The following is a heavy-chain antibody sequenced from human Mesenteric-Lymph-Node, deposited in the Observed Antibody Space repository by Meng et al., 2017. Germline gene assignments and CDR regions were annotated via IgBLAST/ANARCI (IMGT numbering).Heavy chain of an antibody. J-gene: IGHJ4*02. Sequence: SETLSLTCTVSGASITTENYYWAWIRQPPGKGREWIGTISYSGNTYYNPSLKGRVTISVDTSENNFSLRLSSVTAADTAVYYCVKERGSNAWSDFWGQGTLVTVSS. CDR2: ISYSGNT. CDR3: VKERGSNAWSDF. D-gene: IGHD6-19*01. V-gene: IGHV4-39*07. CDR1: GASITTENYY.